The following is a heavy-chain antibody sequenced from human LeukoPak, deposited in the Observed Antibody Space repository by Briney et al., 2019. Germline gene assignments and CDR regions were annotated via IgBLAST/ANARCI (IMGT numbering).Heavy chain of an antibody. Sequence: PGRSLRLSCAASGFTFSSYGMHWVRQAPGKGLEWVAVISYDGSNKYYADSVKGRFTISRDNAKNTLYLQMNSLRAEDTAVYYCARGSGSYPPTLLYYYMDVWGKGTTVTISS. V-gene: IGHV3-30*03. J-gene: IGHJ6*03. CDR1: GFTFSSYG. CDR2: ISYDGSNK. D-gene: IGHD1-26*01. CDR3: ARGSGSYPPTLLYYYMDV.